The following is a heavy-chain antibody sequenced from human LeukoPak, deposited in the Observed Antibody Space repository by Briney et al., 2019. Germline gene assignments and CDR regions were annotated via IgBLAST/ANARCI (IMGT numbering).Heavy chain of an antibody. D-gene: IGHD4-17*01. CDR2: ISYDGSNK. Sequence: GGSLRLSCAASGFTFSSYAMHWVRQAPGKGLEWVAVISYDGSNKYYADSVKGRFTISRDNSKNTLYLQMNSLRAEDTAVYYCARAWSDYERSYFDYWGQGTLVTVSS. CDR3: ARAWSDYERSYFDY. V-gene: IGHV3-30-3*01. J-gene: IGHJ4*02. CDR1: GFTFSSYA.